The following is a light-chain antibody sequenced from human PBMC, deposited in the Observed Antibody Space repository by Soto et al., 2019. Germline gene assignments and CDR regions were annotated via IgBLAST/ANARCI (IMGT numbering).Light chain of an antibody. CDR3: QQYNNWPQT. CDR1: QSVSSN. CDR2: GAS. Sequence: EIVMTQSPASLSVSPGERATLSCRASQSVSSNLAWYQQKPGQAPRLLIYGASTRAIGIPARFSGSGSGTEFTLTNSSLQSEDFAVYYCQQYNNWPQTFGQGTKVEIK. J-gene: IGKJ1*01. V-gene: IGKV3-15*01.